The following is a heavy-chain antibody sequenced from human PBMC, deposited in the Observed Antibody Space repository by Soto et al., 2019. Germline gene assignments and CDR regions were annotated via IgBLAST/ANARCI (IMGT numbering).Heavy chain of an antibody. CDR1: GFIFSSYG. J-gene: IGHJ4*02. CDR3: ARDAKSVETTGGFDY. Sequence: QVQLVDSGGGVVQPGRSLRLSCAASGFIFSSYGMHWVRQATGKGLEWVAGIWFDGSNKYYADSVKGRFTISRDNSRNTLYLQMNGLRAEDTAVYYCARDAKSVETTGGFDYWGQGTLVTVSS. CDR2: IWFDGSNK. D-gene: IGHD1-26*01. V-gene: IGHV3-33*01.